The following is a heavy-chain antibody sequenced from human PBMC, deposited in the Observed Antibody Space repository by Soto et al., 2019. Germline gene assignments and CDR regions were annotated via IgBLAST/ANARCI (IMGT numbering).Heavy chain of an antibody. J-gene: IGHJ6*03. D-gene: IGHD5-18*01. CDR3: ARQGYSKGNLGYYYYYMDV. V-gene: IGHV5-51*01. Sequence: PGESLKISCKGSGYSFTSYWIGWVRQMPGKGLEWMGIIYPGDSDTRYSPSFQGQVTISADKSISTAYLQWSSLKASDTAMYYCARQGYSKGNLGYYYYYMDVWGKGTTVTVSS. CDR1: GYSFTSYW. CDR2: IYPGDSDT.